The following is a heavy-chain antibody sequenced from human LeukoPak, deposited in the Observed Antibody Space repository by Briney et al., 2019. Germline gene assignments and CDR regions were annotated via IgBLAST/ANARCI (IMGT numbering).Heavy chain of an antibody. Sequence: PRGSLRLSCAASGFTFDDYGMTWVRQAPGKGLECVSGINWNGGSTGYADSVKGRFTISRDNAKNSLYLQMHSLRAEDTALYYCVRVANWNRYYFDYWGQGTLVTVSS. CDR1: GFTFDDYG. V-gene: IGHV3-20*04. D-gene: IGHD1-1*01. J-gene: IGHJ4*02. CDR3: VRVANWNRYYFDY. CDR2: INWNGGST.